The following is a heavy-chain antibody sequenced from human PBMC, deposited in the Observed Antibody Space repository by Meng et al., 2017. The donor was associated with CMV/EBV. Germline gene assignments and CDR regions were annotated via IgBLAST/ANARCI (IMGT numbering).Heavy chain of an antibody. V-gene: IGHV3-66*02. CDR3: ASRSVRITIFGVAHDAFDI. J-gene: IGHJ3*02. CDR1: GFTVSSNY. Sequence: GGSLRLSCAASGFTVSSNYMSWVRQAPGQGLEWVSVIYSGGSTYYADSVKGRFTISRDNSKNTLYLQMNSLRAEDTAVYYCASRSVRITIFGVAHDAFDIWGQGTMVTVSS. D-gene: IGHD3-3*01. CDR2: IYSGGST.